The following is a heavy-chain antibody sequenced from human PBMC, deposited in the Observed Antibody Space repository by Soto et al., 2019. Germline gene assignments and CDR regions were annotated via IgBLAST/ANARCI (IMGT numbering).Heavy chain of an antibody. CDR3: ARSVVGLAFDY. CDR1: GLTVSYNH. D-gene: IGHD3-3*02. Sequence: GGSLRLSCAASGLTVSYNHLNWVRQAPGKGLEWVSVIHSGGSTYYADSVKGRFTISRDNSKNTLYLQMNSLRVEDTAVYYCARSVVGLAFDYWGQGTLVTVSS. CDR2: IHSGGST. V-gene: IGHV3-53*01. J-gene: IGHJ4*02.